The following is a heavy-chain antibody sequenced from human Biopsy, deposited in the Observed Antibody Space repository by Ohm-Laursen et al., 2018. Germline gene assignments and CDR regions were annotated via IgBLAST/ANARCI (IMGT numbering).Heavy chain of an antibody. CDR3: ARHSLDDFWSGAHYYFDY. CDR1: GGSISSRNHY. V-gene: IGHV4-39*01. CDR2: VYYSGST. Sequence: GTLSLTCRVSGGSISSRNHYWGWLRQPPGKGLEWIVHVYYSGSTFYNSSLESRVTVSVDTSKNQFHLRLTSMSASDTAVYYCARHSLDDFWSGAHYYFDYWGLGTLVTVSS. J-gene: IGHJ4*02. D-gene: IGHD3-3*01.